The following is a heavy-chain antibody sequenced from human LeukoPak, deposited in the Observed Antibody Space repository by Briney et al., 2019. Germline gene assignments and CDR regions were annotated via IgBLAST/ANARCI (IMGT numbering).Heavy chain of an antibody. V-gene: IGHV3-23*01. Sequence: GGSLRLSCAASEFTFSSYAMSWVRQAPGKGLEWVSAISGSGGSTYYADSVKGRFTISRDNSKNTLYLQMNSLRAEDTAVYYCARDGHVLRFLEWKPPYYGMDVWGQGTTVTVSS. CDR3: ARDGHVLRFLEWKPPYYGMDV. D-gene: IGHD3-3*01. CDR1: EFTFSSYA. CDR2: ISGSGGST. J-gene: IGHJ6*02.